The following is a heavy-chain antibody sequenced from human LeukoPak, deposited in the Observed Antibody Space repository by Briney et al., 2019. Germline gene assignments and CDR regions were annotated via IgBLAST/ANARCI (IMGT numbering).Heavy chain of an antibody. CDR2: ISGGGRTT. D-gene: IGHD2-21*01. V-gene: IGHV3-23*01. J-gene: IGHJ4*02. CDR1: GFTFSNHA. Sequence: GGSLRLSCAASGFTFSNHAMSWVRQAPGKGLQWVSVISGGGRTTEYADSVKGRFTVSRDNSVNTLSLHMDSLRVEDTAIYYCAKNVVFTRYFDSWGQGTLVTVSS. CDR3: AKNVVFTRYFDS.